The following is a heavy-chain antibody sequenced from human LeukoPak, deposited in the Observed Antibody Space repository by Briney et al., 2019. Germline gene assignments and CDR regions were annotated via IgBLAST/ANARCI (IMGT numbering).Heavy chain of an antibody. Sequence: SETLSLTCTVSGGSISSYYWSWIRQPPGKGLEWIGYIYYSGSTNYNPSLTSRVTISVDTSKNQFSLKLSSVTAADTAVYYCARTAADYDILTGYYGGSTRYYFDYWGQGTLVTVSS. CDR1: GGSISSYY. V-gene: IGHV4-59*01. CDR3: ARTAADYDILTGYYGGSTRYYFDY. J-gene: IGHJ4*02. D-gene: IGHD3-9*01. CDR2: IYYSGST.